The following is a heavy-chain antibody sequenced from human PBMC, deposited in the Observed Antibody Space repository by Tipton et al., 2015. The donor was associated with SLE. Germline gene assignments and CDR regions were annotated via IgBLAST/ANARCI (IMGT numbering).Heavy chain of an antibody. Sequence: TLSLTCSVYGDSLSGQYWSWIRQPPGKGLEWIGEVFRGGSTNYNPSLKSRVTISEDTSKNQFSLKLTSVTAADTAVYYCARTQLRVSPNAFDIWGQGTMVTVSS. CDR1: GDSLSGQY. D-gene: IGHD3-3*01. V-gene: IGHV4-34*12. CDR3: ARTQLRVSPNAFDI. CDR2: VFRGGST. J-gene: IGHJ3*02.